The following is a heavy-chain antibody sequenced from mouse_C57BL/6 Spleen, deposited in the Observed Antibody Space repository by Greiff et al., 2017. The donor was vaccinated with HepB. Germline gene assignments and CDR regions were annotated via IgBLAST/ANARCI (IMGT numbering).Heavy chain of an antibody. CDR3: AKNHYDYDGFAY. V-gene: IGHV2-4*01. Sequence: VKLQESGPGLVQPSQSLSITCTVSGFSLTSYGVHWVRQPPGKGLEWLGVIWSGGSTDYNAAFISRLSISKDNSKSQVFFKMNSLQADDTAIYYCAKNHYDYDGFAYWGQGTLVTVSA. CDR2: IWSGGST. D-gene: IGHD2-4*01. J-gene: IGHJ3*01. CDR1: GFSLTSYG.